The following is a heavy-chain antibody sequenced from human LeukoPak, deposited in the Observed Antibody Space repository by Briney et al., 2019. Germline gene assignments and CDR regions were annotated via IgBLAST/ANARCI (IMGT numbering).Heavy chain of an antibody. Sequence: GGSLRLSCAASGFTFSSYEMNWVRQAPGKGLEWVSYISSSGSTIYYADSVKGRFTISRDNAKNSLYLQMNSLRAEDTAVYYCARVVGDYYYYYMDVWGKGTTVTISS. J-gene: IGHJ6*03. D-gene: IGHD2-15*01. V-gene: IGHV3-48*03. CDR3: ARVVGDYYYYYMDV. CDR2: ISSSGSTI. CDR1: GFTFSSYE.